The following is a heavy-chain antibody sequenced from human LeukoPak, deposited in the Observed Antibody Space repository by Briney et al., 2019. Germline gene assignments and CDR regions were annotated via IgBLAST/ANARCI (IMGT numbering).Heavy chain of an antibody. Sequence: PGGSLRLSCAASGFTFSSYEMNWVRQAPGKGLEWVSYISSSGSTIYYADPVKGRFTISRDNAKNSLYLQMNSLRAEDTAVYYCARHHYYDSSGYYYVFAFDIWGQGTMVTVSS. D-gene: IGHD3-22*01. J-gene: IGHJ3*02. CDR3: ARHHYYDSSGYYYVFAFDI. CDR2: ISSSGSTI. V-gene: IGHV3-48*03. CDR1: GFTFSSYE.